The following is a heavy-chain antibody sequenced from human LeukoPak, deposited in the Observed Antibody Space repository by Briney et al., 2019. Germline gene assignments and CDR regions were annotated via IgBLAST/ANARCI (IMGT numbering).Heavy chain of an antibody. V-gene: IGHV3-30*02. CDR2: IRNDGSTK. J-gene: IGHJ2*01. Sequence: GGSLRLSCAASGFTFKTYGLHWVRQAPGTGLEWVAFIRNDGSTKYYADSVKGRFTISRDNSKNTLYLDMNSLTIEETAVYYCAKVHTSSWGFFEVWGRGAPVTVSS. CDR3: AKVHTSSWGFFEV. D-gene: IGHD6-13*01. CDR1: GFTFKTYG.